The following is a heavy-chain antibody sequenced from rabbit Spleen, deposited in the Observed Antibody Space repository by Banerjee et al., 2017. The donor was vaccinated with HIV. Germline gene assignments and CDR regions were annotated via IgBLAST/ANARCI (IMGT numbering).Heavy chain of an antibody. V-gene: IGHV1S40*01. CDR2: INIVTGKS. Sequence: QSLEESGGDLVKPGASLTLTCKASGVSLNDKDVMCWVRQAPGKGLEWIACINIVTGKSVYASWAKGRFTMSRTSSTTVTLQMTSLTVADTATYFCARDTGSSFSTYGMDLWGPGTLVTVS. J-gene: IGHJ6*01. D-gene: IGHD8-1*01. CDR3: ARDTGSSFSTYGMDL. CDR1: GVSLNDKDV.